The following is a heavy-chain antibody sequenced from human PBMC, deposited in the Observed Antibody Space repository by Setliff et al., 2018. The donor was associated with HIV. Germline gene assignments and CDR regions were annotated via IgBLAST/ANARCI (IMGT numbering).Heavy chain of an antibody. CDR1: GGSFMGYY. CDR3: ARRLTRLKQQWTY. D-gene: IGHD6-19*01. V-gene: IGHV4-34*01. CDR2: INHSGNT. J-gene: IGHJ4*02. Sequence: SETLSLTCAVYGGSFMGYYWNWIRQPPGKGLEWIGEINHSGNTNSNPSLKSRVTISVDPSKSQFSLRLNSVTAADTAVYYCARRLTRLKQQWTYWGQGTLVTSPQ.